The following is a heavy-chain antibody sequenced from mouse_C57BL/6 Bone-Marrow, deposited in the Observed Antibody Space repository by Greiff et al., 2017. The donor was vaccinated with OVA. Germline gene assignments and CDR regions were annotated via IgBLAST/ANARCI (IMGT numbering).Heavy chain of an antibody. CDR2: INPSNGGT. V-gene: IGHV1-53*01. CDR1: GYTFTSYW. J-gene: IGHJ4*01. Sequence: VKLQQPGTELVKPGASVKLSCKASGYTFTSYWMHWVKQRPGQGLEWIGNINPSNGGTNYNEKFKSKATLTVDKSSSTAYMQLSSLTSEDSAVYYGAREGYGSSYYAMDYWGQGTSVTVSS. CDR3: AREGYGSSYYAMDY. D-gene: IGHD1-1*01.